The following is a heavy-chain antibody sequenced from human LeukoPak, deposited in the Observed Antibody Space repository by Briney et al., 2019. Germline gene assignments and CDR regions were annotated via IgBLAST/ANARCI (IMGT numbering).Heavy chain of an antibody. CDR2: IKQDGSEK. Sequence: PGGSLRLSCAASGFTFSSYWMSWVRQAPGKGLEWVANIKQDGSEKYYVDSVKGRFTISRDNAKNSLYLQMNSLRAEDTAVYYCARDYSSSWYEEDYYYYYMDVWGKGTTVTVSS. J-gene: IGHJ6*03. CDR1: GFTFSSYW. CDR3: ARDYSSSWYEEDYYYYYMDV. V-gene: IGHV3-7*01. D-gene: IGHD6-13*01.